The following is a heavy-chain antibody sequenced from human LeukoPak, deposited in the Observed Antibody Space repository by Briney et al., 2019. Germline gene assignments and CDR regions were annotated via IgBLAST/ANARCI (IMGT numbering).Heavy chain of an antibody. CDR3: ARGSPHSSSPDY. CDR1: GGSLSGYY. V-gene: IGHV4-34*01. CDR2: INDSGST. Sequence: PSETLSLTCAVYGGSLSGYYWSWIRQSPGKGLEWIGEINDSGSTNYNPSLKSRVTISVDTSKNQFSLKLSSVTAADTAVYYCARGSPHSSSPDYWGQGTLVTVSS. D-gene: IGHD6-13*01. J-gene: IGHJ4*02.